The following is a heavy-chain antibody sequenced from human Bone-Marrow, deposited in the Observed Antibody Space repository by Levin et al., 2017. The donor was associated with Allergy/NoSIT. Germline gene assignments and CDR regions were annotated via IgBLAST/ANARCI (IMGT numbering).Heavy chain of an antibody. V-gene: IGHV4-30-4*08. CDR2: IYSSATT. J-gene: IGHJ6*02. Sequence: SETLSLTCAVSGGSINSAHYSWSWIRQPPGKGLEWIGNIYSSATTFYNPSLKSRLTISLDTSKNQFSLRLTSVTAADTAVYYCASAFITMFGEPIPSNDLDVWGQGTTVIVSS. D-gene: IGHD3-3*01. CDR3: ASAFITMFGEPIPSNDLDV. CDR1: GGSINSAHYS.